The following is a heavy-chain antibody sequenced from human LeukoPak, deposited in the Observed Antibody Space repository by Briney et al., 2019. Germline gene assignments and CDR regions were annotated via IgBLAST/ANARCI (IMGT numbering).Heavy chain of an antibody. J-gene: IGHJ4*02. CDR2: ISYDGSNK. Sequence: GGSLRLSCAASGFTFSSYAMHWVRQAPGKGLEWVAVISYDGSNKYYADSVKGRFTISRDNSKYTLYLQMNSLRAEDTAVYYCASSDLYGSGSYDYWGQGTLVTVSS. CDR1: GFTFSSYA. V-gene: IGHV3-30-3*01. CDR3: ASSDLYGSGSYDY. D-gene: IGHD3-10*01.